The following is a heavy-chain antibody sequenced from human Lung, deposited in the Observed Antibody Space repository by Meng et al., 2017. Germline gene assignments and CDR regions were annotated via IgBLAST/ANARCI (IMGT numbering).Heavy chain of an antibody. CDR1: GYTFTSYA. D-gene: IGHD2-21*02. CDR2: INAGNGNT. V-gene: IGHV1-3*01. J-gene: IGHJ4*02. CDR3: ARGDYCGGDCYWFDY. Sequence: VQVVAAGAEVKKPGASVNVSCKSSGYTFTSYAMHWVRQAPGQRLEWMGWINAGNGNTKYSQKFQGRVTITRDTSASTAYMELSSLRSEDTAVYYCARGDYCGGDCYWFDYWGQGTLVTVSS.